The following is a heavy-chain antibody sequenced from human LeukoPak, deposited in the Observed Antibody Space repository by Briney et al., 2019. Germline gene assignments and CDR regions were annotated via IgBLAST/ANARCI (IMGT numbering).Heavy chain of an antibody. J-gene: IGHJ5*02. CDR2: ISSSGSTI. Sequence: PGGSLRLSCAASGFTFSDYYMSWIRQAPGKGLEWVSYISSSGSTIYYADSVKGRFTISRDNSKNTVSLHMNSLRAEDTALYYCARDLDWGAFDAWGQGTLVTVSS. D-gene: IGHD3-9*01. CDR3: ARDLDWGAFDA. CDR1: GFTFSDYY. V-gene: IGHV3-11*01.